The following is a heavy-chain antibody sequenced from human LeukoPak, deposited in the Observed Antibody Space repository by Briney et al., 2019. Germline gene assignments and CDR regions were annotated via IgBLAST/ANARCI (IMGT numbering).Heavy chain of an antibody. Sequence: GGSLRLSCAASGFTFSSYWMSWVRQAPGKGLEWVANIKQDGSEKYYVDSVKGRFTISRDNAKNSLYLQMNSLRAEDTAVYYCARDRLGPRSGIDYWGQGTLVTVSS. CDR2: IKQDGSEK. J-gene: IGHJ4*02. CDR1: GFTFSSYW. V-gene: IGHV3-7*01. CDR3: ARDRLGPRSGIDY. D-gene: IGHD4-17*01.